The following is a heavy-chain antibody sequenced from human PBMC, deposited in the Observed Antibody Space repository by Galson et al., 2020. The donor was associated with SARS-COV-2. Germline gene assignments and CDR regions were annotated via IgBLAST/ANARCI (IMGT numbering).Heavy chain of an antibody. V-gene: IGHV4-30-2*01. J-gene: IGHJ4*02. D-gene: IGHD7-27*01. Sequence: PSETLSLTCAVSGGSISSGGYSWSWIRQPPGKGLEWIGYMYDGGTTYYNPSLKSRVTISVDRSKNQFSLKLSSVTAADTAVYYCARGKLNEVLTPFDYWGQGTLVTVSS. CDR2: MYDGGTT. CDR3: ARGKLNEVLTPFDY. CDR1: GGSISSGGYS.